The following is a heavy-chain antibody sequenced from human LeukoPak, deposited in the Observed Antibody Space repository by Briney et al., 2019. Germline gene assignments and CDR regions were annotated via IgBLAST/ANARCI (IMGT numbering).Heavy chain of an antibody. J-gene: IGHJ1*01. CDR2: IYPIESKT. Sequence: GESLKISCKGSGYTYSSYWIGWVRQMPGKGLGWIGIIYPIESKTKYSQSFEGQVTISADKSINTAYLQWSSLKASDTAMYYCATRDGYNLLSWGQGTLVTVSS. CDR3: ATRDGYNLLS. V-gene: IGHV5-51*01. CDR1: GYTYSSYW. D-gene: IGHD5-24*01.